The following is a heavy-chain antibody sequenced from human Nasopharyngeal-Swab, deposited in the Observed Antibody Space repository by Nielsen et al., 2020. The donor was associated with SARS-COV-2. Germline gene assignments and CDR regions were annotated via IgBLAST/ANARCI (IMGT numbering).Heavy chain of an antibody. D-gene: IGHD3-10*01. CDR3: ARSDYYGSGSSSSTYYYGMDV. CDR1: GYSFTSYW. J-gene: IGHJ6*02. Sequence: GGSLRLSCKGSGYSFTSYWIGWVRQMPGKGLEWMGIIYPGDSDTRYSPSFQGQVTISADKSISTAYLQWSSLKASDTAMYYCARSDYYGSGSSSSTYYYGMDVWGQGTTVTVSS. V-gene: IGHV5-51*01. CDR2: IYPGDSDT.